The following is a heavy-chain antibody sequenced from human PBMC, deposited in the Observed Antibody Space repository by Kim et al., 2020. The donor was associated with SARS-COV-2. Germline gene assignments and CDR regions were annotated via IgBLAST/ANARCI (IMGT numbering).Heavy chain of an antibody. D-gene: IGHD3-10*01. J-gene: IGHJ6*01. Sequence: GGSLRLSCAASGFSFSDYGMNWVRQAPGKGLEWVSSISASGDNTYYADSAKGRFTISRDNSKNTLSLQMNSLRAEDTALYYCGKDGENYGSGGGSYYYG. CDR1: GFSFSDYG. CDR2: ISASGDNT. V-gene: IGHV3-23*01. CDR3: GKDGENYGSGGGSYYYG.